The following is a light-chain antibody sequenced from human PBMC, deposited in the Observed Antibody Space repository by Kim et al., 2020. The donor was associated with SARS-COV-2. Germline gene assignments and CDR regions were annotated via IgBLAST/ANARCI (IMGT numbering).Light chain of an antibody. CDR2: GSS. CDR1: PPLRRPS. J-gene: IGKJ1*01. V-gene: IGKV3-20*01. Sequence: SPGHRPTLSCSARPPLRRPSLASYHHNPGHAPRFLIYGSSSRATRIPDRFSVSGSGTDFTLTISRLEPEYFSVYFCHQYDSSPPTFGQGTKVDIK. CDR3: HQYDSSPPT.